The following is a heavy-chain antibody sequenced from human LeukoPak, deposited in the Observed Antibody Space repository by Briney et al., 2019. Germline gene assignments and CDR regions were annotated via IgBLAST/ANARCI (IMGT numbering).Heavy chain of an antibody. V-gene: IGHV1-69*01. J-gene: IGHJ3*02. Sequence: ASVKVSCKASGGTFSSYAISWVRQAPGQGLEWMGGIIPLFGRANYAQKFQGRVAITADESTSTAYMELSSLISDDTAVYYCARGHTAMVGDAFDIWGQGTMVTVSS. CDR2: IIPLFGRA. D-gene: IGHD5-18*01. CDR3: ARGHTAMVGDAFDI. CDR1: GGTFSSYA.